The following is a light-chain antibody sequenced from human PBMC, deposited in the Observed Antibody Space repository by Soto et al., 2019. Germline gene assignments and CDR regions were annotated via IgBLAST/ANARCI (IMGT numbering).Light chain of an antibody. CDR2: AAS. CDR3: QQANSFLPLT. CDR1: QCISSW. V-gene: IGKV1-12*01. J-gene: IGKJ4*01. Sequence: DIQMTQSPSSVAASVGDRVTITCRASQCISSWLAWYQQKPGKAPKLLIYAASSLQSGVPSRFSGSGSGTDFTLTISSLQPEDFATYYCQQANSFLPLTFGGGTKVESK.